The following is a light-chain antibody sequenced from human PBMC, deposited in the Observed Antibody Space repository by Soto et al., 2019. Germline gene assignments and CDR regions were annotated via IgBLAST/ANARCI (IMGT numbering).Light chain of an antibody. V-gene: IGKV1-39*01. Sequence: DIQMSRSPSSLSASVGDRVLITCRASQSIMNYLSWYQLKPGKAPRLLMYGADSLQSGVPARFSGSGSGTDFTLTISGLLPEDFAAYYCQQNNRSPPTFGGGTKVDIK. CDR1: QSIMNY. CDR2: GAD. J-gene: IGKJ4*01. CDR3: QQNNRSPPT.